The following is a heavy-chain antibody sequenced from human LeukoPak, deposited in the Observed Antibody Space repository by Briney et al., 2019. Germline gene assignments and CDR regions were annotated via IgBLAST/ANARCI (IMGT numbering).Heavy chain of an antibody. Sequence: SQTLSLTCDISGDSVSSNSAARNWIRQSPSRGLEWLGRTYFRSKWYSDYTMSVKGRITINADTSKNQFSLQLYSVTPEDTAVYYCARSIPATGNNFDYWGQGTLVTVSS. CDR2: TYFRSKWYS. CDR1: GDSVSSNSAA. CDR3: ARSIPATGNNFDY. D-gene: IGHD6-13*01. J-gene: IGHJ4*02. V-gene: IGHV6-1*01.